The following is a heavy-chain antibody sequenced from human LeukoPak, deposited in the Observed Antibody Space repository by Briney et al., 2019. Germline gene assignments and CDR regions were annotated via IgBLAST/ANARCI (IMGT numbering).Heavy chain of an antibody. CDR2: IFHSGST. D-gene: IGHD3-10*01. V-gene: IGHV4-38-2*01. CDR1: GYSISSGYY. Sequence: SETLSLTCAVSGYSISSGYYWGWIRQPPGQGLEWIGSIFHSGSTYYNPSLKSRVNMSVDTSKNQISLKLSSVTATDTAIYYCARASGSYGSGSYYYYGMDVWGKGTTVTVSS. CDR3: ARASGSYGSGSYYYYGMDV. J-gene: IGHJ6*04.